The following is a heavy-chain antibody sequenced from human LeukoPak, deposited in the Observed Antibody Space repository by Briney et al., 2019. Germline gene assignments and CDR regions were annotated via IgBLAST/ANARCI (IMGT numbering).Heavy chain of an antibody. D-gene: IGHD6-19*01. CDR3: ARSSGTAVEDFDY. CDR1: GFTFSSYG. V-gene: IGHV3-30*02. Sequence: GGSLRLSCAASGFTFSSYGMHWVRQAPGKGLELVAFIRYDGSNKYYADSVKGRFTISRDNSKNTLYLQMNSLRAEDTAVYYCARSSGTAVEDFDYWGQGTLVTVSS. CDR2: IRYDGSNK. J-gene: IGHJ4*02.